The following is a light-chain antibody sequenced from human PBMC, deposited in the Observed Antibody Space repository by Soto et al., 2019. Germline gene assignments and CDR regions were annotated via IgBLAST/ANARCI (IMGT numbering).Light chain of an antibody. V-gene: IGLV1-40*01. CDR3: QSYDNRLSGYV. CDR1: SSNIGAGYD. Sequence: QLVLTHPPSVSGAPGQRVTISCTGSSSNIGAGYDVHWYQQLPGPAPKLLIYGNNNRPSGVPDRFSGSKSGTSASLAITGLQAEDEADYYCQSYDNRLSGYVFGTGTKLTVL. J-gene: IGLJ1*01. CDR2: GNN.